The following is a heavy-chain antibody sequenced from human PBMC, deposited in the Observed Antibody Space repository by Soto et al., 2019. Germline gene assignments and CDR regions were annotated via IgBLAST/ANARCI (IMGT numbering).Heavy chain of an antibody. V-gene: IGHV1-18*01. CDR2: ISAYNGNT. Sequence: ASLKVSCKASVYTFTSYVISWVRQAPGQGLDWMGWISAYNGNTNYAQKLQGRVTMTTDTSTSTAYMELRSLRSDDTAVYYCARGATIFWSGYYLPIGGITNNHYYYGMDVWGQGTTVTVSS. D-gene: IGHD3-3*01. CDR3: ARGATIFWSGYYLPIGGITNNHYYYGMDV. J-gene: IGHJ6*02. CDR1: VYTFTSYV.